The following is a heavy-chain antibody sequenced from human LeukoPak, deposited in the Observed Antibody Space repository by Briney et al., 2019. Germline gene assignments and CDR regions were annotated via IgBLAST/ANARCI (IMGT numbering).Heavy chain of an antibody. CDR3: ASAGGGDPYYYGSGSYFYYYGMDV. Sequence: ASVKVSCKASGGTFSSYAISWMRQAPGQGLEWMGGIIPIFGTANYAQKFQGRVTITADKSTSTAYMELSSLRSEDTAVYYCASAGGGDPYYYGSGSYFYYYGMDVWGKGTTVTVSS. V-gene: IGHV1-69*06. D-gene: IGHD3-10*01. CDR2: IIPIFGTA. CDR1: GGTFSSYA. J-gene: IGHJ6*04.